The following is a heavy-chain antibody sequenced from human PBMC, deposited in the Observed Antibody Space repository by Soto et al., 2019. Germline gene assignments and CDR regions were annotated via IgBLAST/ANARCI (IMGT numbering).Heavy chain of an antibody. Sequence: ASVKVSCKASGYTFTSYAMHWVRQAPGQRLEWMGWINAGNGNTKYSQKFQGRVTITRDTSASTAYMELSSLRSEDTAVYYCAKREYGDYDYYFAYWGQGTLVTVSS. CDR3: AKREYGDYDYYFAY. V-gene: IGHV1-3*01. CDR1: GYTFTSYA. D-gene: IGHD4-17*01. J-gene: IGHJ4*02. CDR2: INAGNGNT.